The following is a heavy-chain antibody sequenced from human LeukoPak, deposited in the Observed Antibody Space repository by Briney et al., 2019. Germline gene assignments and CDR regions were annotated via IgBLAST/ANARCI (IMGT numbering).Heavy chain of an antibody. Sequence: GESLKISCKGSGCSFTSYWIGWVRQMPGKGLEWMGIIYPGDSDTRYSPSFQGQVTIPADKSISTAYLQWSSLKASDTAMYYCARHGAVAGYYYYGMDVWGQGTTVTVSS. CDR1: GCSFTSYW. CDR2: IYPGDSDT. J-gene: IGHJ6*02. CDR3: ARHGAVAGYYYYGMDV. D-gene: IGHD6-19*01. V-gene: IGHV5-51*01.